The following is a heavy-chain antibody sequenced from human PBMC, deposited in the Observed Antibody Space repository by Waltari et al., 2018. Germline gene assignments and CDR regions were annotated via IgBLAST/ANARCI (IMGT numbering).Heavy chain of an antibody. J-gene: IGHJ6*02. V-gene: IGHV3-23*01. Sequence: EVQLLQSGGGLVQPGGSLRLSCVASGFTFKTFALTWVRQAPGKGLEWVSAISGSDDATYHADSVKGRFTISRDDSENILYLHMNNLRAEDTAVYYCGKPGYWYYYGMDVWGQGTTVTVSS. CDR3: GKPGYWYYYGMDV. CDR1: GFTFKTFA. CDR2: ISGSDDAT.